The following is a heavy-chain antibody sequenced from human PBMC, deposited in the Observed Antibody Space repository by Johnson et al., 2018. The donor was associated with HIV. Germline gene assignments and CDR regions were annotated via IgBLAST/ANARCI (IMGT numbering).Heavy chain of an antibody. V-gene: IGHV3-30-3*01. Sequence: QVQVVESGGGLVQPGGSLRLSCAASGFTFSSYAMHWVRQAPGKGLEWVAVISYDGSNKYYADSVKGRFTISRDNSKNTLYLQMNSLRAEDTALYYCARDALVTMLVVVKEAHAFDIWGQGTMVTVSS. J-gene: IGHJ3*02. D-gene: IGHD3-22*01. CDR2: ISYDGSNK. CDR3: ARDALVTMLVVVKEAHAFDI. CDR1: GFTFSSYA.